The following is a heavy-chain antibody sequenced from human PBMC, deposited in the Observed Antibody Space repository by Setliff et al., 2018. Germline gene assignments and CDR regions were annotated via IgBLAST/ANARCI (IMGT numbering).Heavy chain of an antibody. J-gene: IGHJ4*02. CDR3: ATIYDSSGHFYPDY. CDR2: IIPISGSP. D-gene: IGHD3-22*01. V-gene: IGHV1-69*05. Sequence: ASVKVSCKASGYTFTSHYMHWVRQAPGQGLEWMGGIIPISGSPNYAQKFQGRVTITTDESTSTAYMELSSLRSEDTAVYYCATIYDSSGHFYPDYWGQGTLVTVSS. CDR1: GYTFTSHY.